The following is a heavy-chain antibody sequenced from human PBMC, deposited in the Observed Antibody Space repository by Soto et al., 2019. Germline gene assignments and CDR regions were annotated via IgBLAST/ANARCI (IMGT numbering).Heavy chain of an antibody. D-gene: IGHD2-15*01. CDR2: TRNKANIYTT. J-gene: IGHJ6*02. Sequence: PGGSLRLSCAASGFTFSDHYMDCVRQAPGKGLEWFGRTRNKANIYTTEYAASVKGRFTISRDDSKNSLYLQMNSLKTEDTSVYYCAREGLDCSGGSCYIGGMDVWGQGTTVTVSS. V-gene: IGHV3-72*01. CDR1: GFTFSDHY. CDR3: AREGLDCSGGSCYIGGMDV.